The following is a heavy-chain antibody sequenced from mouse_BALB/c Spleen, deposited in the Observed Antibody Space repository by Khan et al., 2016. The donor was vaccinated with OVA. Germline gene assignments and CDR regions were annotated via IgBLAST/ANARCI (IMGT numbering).Heavy chain of an antibody. J-gene: IGHJ3*01. CDR1: GYTFTSYW. Sequence: VQLKQSGAELAKPGASVKMSCKASGYTFTSYWMHWVKQRPGQGLEWIGYINPSAGYTDYNQKFRDKATLTTDKSSSTAYLQLRSLTSEDSAVYDCARRELYGSFAYWGQGTLVTVSA. CDR2: INPSAGYT. CDR3: ARRELYGSFAY. D-gene: IGHD1-1*02. V-gene: IGHV1-7*01.